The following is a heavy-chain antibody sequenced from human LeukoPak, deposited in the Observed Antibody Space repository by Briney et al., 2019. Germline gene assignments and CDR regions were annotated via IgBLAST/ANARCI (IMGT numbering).Heavy chain of an antibody. V-gene: IGHV3-23*01. D-gene: IGHD3-22*01. CDR3: ARDNWGDGGYYRTLDY. J-gene: IGHJ4*02. CDR2: ISGSGGST. Sequence: PGGSLRLSCAASGFTFSSYAMSWVRQAPGKGLEWVSAISGSGGSTYYADSVKGRFTISRDNSKNTLYLQMNSLRAEDTAVYYCARDNWGDGGYYRTLDYWGQGTLVTVSS. CDR1: GFTFSSYA.